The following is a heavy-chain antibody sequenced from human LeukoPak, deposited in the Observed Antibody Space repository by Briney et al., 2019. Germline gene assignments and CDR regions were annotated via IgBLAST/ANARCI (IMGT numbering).Heavy chain of an antibody. CDR1: GFTFSSYS. J-gene: IGHJ6*02. D-gene: IGHD2-15*01. CDR3: ARGCSGGSCSTGYYYGMDV. CDR2: ISSISSYI. V-gene: IGHV3-21*01. Sequence: GGSLRLSCAPSGFTFSSYSMNWIRQAPGKGLEWVSSISSISSYINYADSVKGRFTISRDNAKNSLYLQTNSLRAEDTAVYYCARGCSGGSCSTGYYYGMDVWGQGTTVTVSS.